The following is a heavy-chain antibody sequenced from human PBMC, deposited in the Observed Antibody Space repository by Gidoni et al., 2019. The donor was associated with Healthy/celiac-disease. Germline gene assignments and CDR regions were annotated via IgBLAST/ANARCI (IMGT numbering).Heavy chain of an antibody. CDR2: ISGSGGST. CDR3: AKCDSSGPYSDI. V-gene: IGHV3-23*01. Sequence: VQLLESGGGLVQPGGFLRLSCAASGFTFTSYAMSWVRQSPGQGLEWVSAISGSGGSTYYADSVKGRLTISRDNSKNTLYLQMNSLRAEDTAVYYCAKCDSSGPYSDIWGQGTMVTVSS. CDR1: GFTFTSYA. J-gene: IGHJ3*02. D-gene: IGHD3-22*01.